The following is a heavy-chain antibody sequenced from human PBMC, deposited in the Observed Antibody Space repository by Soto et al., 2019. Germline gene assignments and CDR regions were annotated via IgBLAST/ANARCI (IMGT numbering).Heavy chain of an antibody. CDR3: ARVTYYDFWSGYFGYFAY. V-gene: IGHV4-30-2*01. J-gene: IGHJ4*02. CDR2: IYHSGST. Sequence: SEALSLTCAVSGGSISSGGYSWSWLRQPPRKGLEWIGYIYHSGSTYYNPSLKSRVTISVDRSKNQFSLKLSSVTAADTAVYYCARVTYYDFWSGYFGYFAYWGQGTLVTVSS. CDR1: GGSISSGGYS. D-gene: IGHD3-3*01.